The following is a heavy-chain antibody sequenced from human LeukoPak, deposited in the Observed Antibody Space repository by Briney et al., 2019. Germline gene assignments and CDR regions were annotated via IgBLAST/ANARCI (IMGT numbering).Heavy chain of an antibody. D-gene: IGHD2-2*02. J-gene: IGHJ4*02. V-gene: IGHV3-48*03. CDR1: GFTFSSYE. CDR3: ARLDEWRLYDY. CDR2: ISGSGSTI. Sequence: GGSLRLSCAASGFTFSSYEMNWVRQAPGKGLEWVSYISGSGSTIYYADSVKGRFTISRDNAKNSLYLQMNSLRAEDTAVYYCARLDEWRLYDYWGQGTLVTVSS.